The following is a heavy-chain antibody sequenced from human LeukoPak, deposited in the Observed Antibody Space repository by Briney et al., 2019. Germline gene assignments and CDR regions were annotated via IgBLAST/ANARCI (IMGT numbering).Heavy chain of an antibody. D-gene: IGHD4-17*01. CDR3: AAAMTTVTSDY. Sequence: GSLRLSCVASGFTFSSYAMHWVRQAPGKGLEWVAVISYDGSNKYYADSVKGRFTISRDNSKNTLYLQMNSLRAEDTAVYYCAAAMTTVTSDYWGQGTLVTVSS. J-gene: IGHJ4*02. CDR1: GFTFSSYA. V-gene: IGHV3-30-3*01. CDR2: ISYDGSNK.